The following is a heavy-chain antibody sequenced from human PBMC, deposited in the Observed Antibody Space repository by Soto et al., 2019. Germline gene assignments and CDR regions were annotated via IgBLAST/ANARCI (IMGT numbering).Heavy chain of an antibody. D-gene: IGHD3-16*01. CDR3: ARDLYRPYYYYYMDV. V-gene: IGHV3-74*01. CDR1: GFTFSSYW. CDR2: INSDGSST. J-gene: IGHJ6*03. Sequence: GGSLRLSCAASGFTFSSYWMHWVRQAPGKGLVWVSRINSDGSSTSYADSVKGRFTISRDNAKNTLYLQMNSLRAEDTAVYYCARDLYRPYYYYYMDVWGKGTTVTVSS.